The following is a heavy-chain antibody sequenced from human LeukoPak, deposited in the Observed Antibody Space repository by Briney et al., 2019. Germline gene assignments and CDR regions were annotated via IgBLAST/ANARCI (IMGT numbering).Heavy chain of an antibody. CDR2: IYINGGT. CDR1: VDSISSGIYY. Sequence: PSQTLSLTCTVSVDSISSGIYYWSWIRQPAGKGLEWIGRIYINGGTNYNPSLKSRVTISVDTSRNQFSLKLSSVTAADTAVYYCARDGNDYGDYWGQGTLVTVSS. CDR3: ARDGNDYGDY. V-gene: IGHV4-61*02. D-gene: IGHD1-1*01. J-gene: IGHJ4*02.